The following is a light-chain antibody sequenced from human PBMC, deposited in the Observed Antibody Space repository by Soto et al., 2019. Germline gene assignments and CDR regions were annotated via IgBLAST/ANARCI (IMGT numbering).Light chain of an antibody. CDR1: QSVSNNY. Sequence: EVVLTQSPGTLSLSPGERATLSCRASQSVSNNYLAWYQQKPCQGPRLLIFGSSDRATGIPDRFSGSGSGRAFTLTISRLEPEDFAVYYCQQYGSPPPYTFGQGTKLEIK. CDR2: GSS. CDR3: QQYGSPPPYT. V-gene: IGKV3-20*01. J-gene: IGKJ2*01.